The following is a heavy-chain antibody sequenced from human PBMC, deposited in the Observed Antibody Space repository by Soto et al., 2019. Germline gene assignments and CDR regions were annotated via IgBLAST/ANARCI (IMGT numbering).Heavy chain of an antibody. J-gene: IGHJ3*01. V-gene: IGHV3-23*01. D-gene: IGHD3-22*01. CDR1: GFSFNNHA. Sequence: EVQLLESGGGLVQPGGSLRLSCAASGFSFNNHAMTWVRQAPGKGLEWVSGISGSGSTTHYADSVKGRFTTSRDNSKDTLYLQMNSLRADDTAVYFCAKDRLMLTMVVVGAFDFWGLGTMVTVSS. CDR3: AKDRLMLTMVVVGAFDF. CDR2: ISGSGSTT.